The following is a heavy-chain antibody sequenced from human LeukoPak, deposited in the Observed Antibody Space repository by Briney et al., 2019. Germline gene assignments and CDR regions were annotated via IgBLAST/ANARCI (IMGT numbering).Heavy chain of an antibody. Sequence: NPSQTLSLTCTVSGGSISSGGYYWSWIRQPPGKGLEWIGYIYYSGSTNYNLSLKSRVTISVDTSKNQFSLKLSSVTAADTAVYYCARGTGRIAARAGTGFDPWGQGTLVTVSS. CDR1: GGSISSGGYY. V-gene: IGHV4-61*08. D-gene: IGHD6-6*01. CDR2: IYYSGST. CDR3: ARGTGRIAARAGTGFDP. J-gene: IGHJ5*02.